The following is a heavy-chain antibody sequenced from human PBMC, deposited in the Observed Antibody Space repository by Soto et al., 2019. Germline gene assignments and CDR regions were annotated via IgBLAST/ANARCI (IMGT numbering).Heavy chain of an antibody. J-gene: IGHJ4*02. Sequence: SETLSLTCTVSGGSISSGGYYWSWIRQHPGKGLEWIGYIYYSGSTYYNPSLRSRVTISVDTSKNQFSLKLSSVTAADTAVYYCARGVGIAARPRPFDYWGQGTLVTVSS. CDR2: IYYSGST. CDR3: ARGVGIAARPRPFDY. CDR1: GGSISSGGYY. D-gene: IGHD6-6*01. V-gene: IGHV4-31*03.